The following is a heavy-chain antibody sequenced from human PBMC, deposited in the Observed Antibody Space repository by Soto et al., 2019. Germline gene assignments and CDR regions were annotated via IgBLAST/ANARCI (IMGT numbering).Heavy chain of an antibody. V-gene: IGHV1-69*13. CDR3: ARDLKKQQLVDGY. CDR2: IIPIFGTA. D-gene: IGHD6-13*01. J-gene: IGHJ4*02. Sequence: GPSVKGSCKASGGTFSSYAISWVLQAPGQGLEWMGGIIPIFGTANYAQKFQGRVTITADESTSTAYMELSSLRSEDTAVYYCARDLKKQQLVDGYWGKGTLVIVSS. CDR1: GGTFSSYA.